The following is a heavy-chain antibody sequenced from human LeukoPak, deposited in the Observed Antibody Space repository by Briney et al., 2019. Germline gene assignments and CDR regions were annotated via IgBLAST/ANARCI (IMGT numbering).Heavy chain of an antibody. J-gene: IGHJ4*02. Sequence: PGGSLRLSCVVSGFTFSSHSMHWVRQAPGKGLEWVSSISGSSSYIFYADSVKGRFTVSRDDAKNTLYLQMNSLGVEDTAVYYCAIWACYDSSGYYFIGPFDYWGQGTLVTVSS. D-gene: IGHD3-22*01. CDR2: ISGSSSYI. CDR1: GFTFSSHS. V-gene: IGHV3-21*01. CDR3: AIWACYDSSGYYFIGPFDY.